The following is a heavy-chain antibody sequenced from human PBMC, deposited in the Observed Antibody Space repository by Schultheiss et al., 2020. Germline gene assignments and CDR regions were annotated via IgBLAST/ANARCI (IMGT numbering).Heavy chain of an antibody. J-gene: IGHJ6*02. D-gene: IGHD3-22*01. Sequence: ASVKVSCKASGYTFTSYAMHWVRQAPGQRLEWMGWINAGNGNTNYAQKLQGRVTMTTDTSTSTAYMELRSLRSDDTAVYYCATGRSGSGYYVYYGRDVWGQGLTVTVSS. CDR2: INAGNGNT. CDR3: ATGRSGSGYYVYYGRDV. CDR1: GYTFTSYA. V-gene: IGHV1-3*01.